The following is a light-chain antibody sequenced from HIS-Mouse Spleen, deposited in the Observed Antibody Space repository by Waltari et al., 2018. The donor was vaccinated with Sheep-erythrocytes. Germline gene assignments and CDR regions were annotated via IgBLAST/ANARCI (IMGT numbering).Light chain of an antibody. J-gene: IGKJ4*01. Sequence: DIQMTQSPSTLSASVGDRVTITCRASQSSSSCLDWYQQKPGNAPKLLIYKASSLESGVPSRFSGSGSGTEFTLTISSLQPDDVAAYYCQQYNSYPLTFGGGTKVEIK. CDR2: KAS. CDR3: QQYNSYPLT. V-gene: IGKV1-5*03. CDR1: QSSSSC.